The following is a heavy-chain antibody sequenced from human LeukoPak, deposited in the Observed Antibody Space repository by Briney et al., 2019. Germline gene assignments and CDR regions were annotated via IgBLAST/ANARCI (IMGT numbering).Heavy chain of an antibody. CDR2: IIPIFGTA. D-gene: IGHD4-17*01. Sequence: SVKVSCKXSGGTFISYAISWVRQAPGQGLERMGRIIPIFGTANYAQKFQGRVTITTDESTSTAYMELSSLRSEDTAVYYCARVLSYGDYVSDWFDPWGQGTLVTVSS. J-gene: IGHJ5*02. V-gene: IGHV1-69*05. CDR1: GGTFISYA. CDR3: ARVLSYGDYVSDWFDP.